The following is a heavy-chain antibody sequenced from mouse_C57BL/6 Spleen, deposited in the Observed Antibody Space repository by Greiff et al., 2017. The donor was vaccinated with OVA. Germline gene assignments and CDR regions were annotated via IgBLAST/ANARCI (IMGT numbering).Heavy chain of an antibody. CDR3: ARARDYYGSSPAFDY. CDR1: GYTFTDYN. J-gene: IGHJ2*01. Sequence: VQLKESGPELVKPGASVKIPCKASGYTFTDYNMDWVKQSHGKSLEWIGDINPNNGGTIYNQKFKGKATLTVDKSSSTAYMELRSLTSEDTAVYYCARARDYYGSSPAFDYWGQGTTLTVSS. V-gene: IGHV1-18*01. CDR2: INPNNGGT. D-gene: IGHD1-1*01.